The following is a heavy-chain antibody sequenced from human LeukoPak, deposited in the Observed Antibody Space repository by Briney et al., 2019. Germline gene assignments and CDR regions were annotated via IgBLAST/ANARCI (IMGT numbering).Heavy chain of an antibody. CDR1: GGSISGGGYS. Sequence: SETLSLTCAVSGGSISGGGYSWSWIRQPPGKGLEWIGYIYHSGSTYYNPSLKSRVTISVDRSKNQFSLKLSSVTAADTAVYYCARGTSHFQHWGQGTLVTVSS. CDR3: ARGTSHFQH. CDR2: IYHSGST. V-gene: IGHV4-30-2*01. D-gene: IGHD2-8*01. J-gene: IGHJ1*01.